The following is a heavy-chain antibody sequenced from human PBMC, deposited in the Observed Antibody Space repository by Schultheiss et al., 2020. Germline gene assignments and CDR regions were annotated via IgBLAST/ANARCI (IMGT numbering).Heavy chain of an antibody. V-gene: IGHV3-13*01. CDR3: ARGRYSGYELPYYYYYGMDV. CDR1: GFTVSSNY. D-gene: IGHD5-12*01. CDR2: IGTAGDT. J-gene: IGHJ6*02. Sequence: GGSLRLSCAASGFTVSSNYMSWVRQAPGKGLEWVSTIGTAGDTYYPGSVKGRFTISRENAKNSLYLQMNSLRAGDTAVYYCARGRYSGYELPYYYYYGMDVWGQGTTVNVYS.